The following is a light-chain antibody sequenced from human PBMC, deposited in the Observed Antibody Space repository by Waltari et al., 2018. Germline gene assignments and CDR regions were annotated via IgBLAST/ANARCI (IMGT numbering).Light chain of an antibody. V-gene: IGKV1-5*02. J-gene: IGKJ2*01. CDR3: QQYYSYPYT. CDR2: QAS. CDR1: QSISGW. Sequence: DIQMTQSPSTLSASVGGRVTIICRASQSISGWLAWYQKKPGKAPKLLIYQASTLQGGVPSRFSGSGSGTEFTLIISSLQPDDFATYYCQQYYSYPYTFGQGTKLEFK.